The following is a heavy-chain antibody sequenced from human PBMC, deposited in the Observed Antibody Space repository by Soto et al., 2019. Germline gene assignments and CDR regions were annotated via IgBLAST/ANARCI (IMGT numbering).Heavy chain of an antibody. CDR2: ISAYNGNT. Sequence: QVQLVQSGAEVKKPGALVKVSCKASGYTFTSYAISWVRQAPGQGLEWMGWISAYNGNTHYAQKLQGRVTMTTDTSTSTGYMELRSLGSDDNAVYYCARGLPPKDFLGQGTLVTVSS. CDR3: ARGLPPKDF. CDR1: GYTFTSYA. V-gene: IGHV1-18*01. J-gene: IGHJ4*02.